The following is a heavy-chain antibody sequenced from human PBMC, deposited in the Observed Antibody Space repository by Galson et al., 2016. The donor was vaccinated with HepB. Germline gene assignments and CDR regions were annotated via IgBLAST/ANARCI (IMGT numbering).Heavy chain of an antibody. J-gene: IGHJ4*02. D-gene: IGHD3-3*01. CDR2: IGDSGGDV. V-gene: IGHV3-23*01. Sequence: SLRLSCAASGFTFSSYAMSWVRQAPGKGLEWVSSIGDSGGDVYYADSVKGRFTISRDSSKSTLSLQMDSLRVEDTAVYYCAKVLGIAIFGVTVYTFDHWGQGTLVTVSS. CDR1: GFTFSSYA. CDR3: AKVLGIAIFGVTVYTFDH.